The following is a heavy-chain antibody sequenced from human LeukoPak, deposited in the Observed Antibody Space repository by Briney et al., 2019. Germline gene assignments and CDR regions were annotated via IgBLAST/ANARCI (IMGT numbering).Heavy chain of an antibody. CDR3: ARSTVVTPDY. V-gene: IGHV1-18*01. J-gene: IGHJ4*02. Sequence: GASVKVSCKASGYTFTNYGITWVRQAPGQGLEWMGWISAYNGNTNYAQKFQGRVTMTTDTSTSTGYLELRSLRSDDTAVYYCARSTVVTPDYWGQGTLVTVSS. CDR2: ISAYNGNT. D-gene: IGHD4-23*01. CDR1: GYTFTNYG.